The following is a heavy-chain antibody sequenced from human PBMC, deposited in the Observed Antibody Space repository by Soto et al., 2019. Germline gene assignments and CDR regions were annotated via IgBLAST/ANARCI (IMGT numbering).Heavy chain of an antibody. CDR1: GGTISSGGYY. V-gene: IGHV4-31*03. CDR3: ARDDAPIVTPFYYGMNV. J-gene: IGHJ6*02. CDR2: IYYSGST. D-gene: IGHD1-26*01. Sequence: PSETLSRTCTVSGGTISSGGYYWSWIRQHPGKVLEWIGYIYYSGSTYYNPSLQSRVTISVETSKNKFSLKLSSVTAADTAVYYCARDDAPIVTPFYYGMNVWGQGTTVTVSS.